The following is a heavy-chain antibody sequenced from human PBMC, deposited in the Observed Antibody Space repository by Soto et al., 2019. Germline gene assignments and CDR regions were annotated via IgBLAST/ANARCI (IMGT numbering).Heavy chain of an antibody. CDR1: GYTFTSYG. D-gene: IGHD2-2*01. J-gene: IGHJ4*02. CDR2: ISAYNGNT. V-gene: IGHV1-18*01. Sequence: ASVKVSCKASGYTFTSYGISWVRQAPGQWLEWMGWISAYNGNTNYAQKLQGRVTMTTDTSTSTAYMELRSLRSDDTAVYYCARGAVVVPAAMTTPVDYWGQGTPVTVPS. CDR3: ARGAVVVPAAMTTPVDY.